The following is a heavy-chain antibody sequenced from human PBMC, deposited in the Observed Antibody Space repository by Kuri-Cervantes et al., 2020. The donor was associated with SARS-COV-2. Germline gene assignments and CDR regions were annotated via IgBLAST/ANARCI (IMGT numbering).Heavy chain of an antibody. Sequence: SETLSLTCAFYGESSSGYYWNWIRQSPGKGLEWIGEINHRGSTNYNPSLKSRVTISVDTSSKQFSLNLSSVTAADTAVYYCARGRTVLIAARLRYYYYMDVWGKGTTVTVSS. CDR3: ARGRTVLIAARLRYYYYMDV. V-gene: IGHV4-34*01. CDR1: GESSSGYY. D-gene: IGHD6-6*01. CDR2: INHRGST. J-gene: IGHJ6*03.